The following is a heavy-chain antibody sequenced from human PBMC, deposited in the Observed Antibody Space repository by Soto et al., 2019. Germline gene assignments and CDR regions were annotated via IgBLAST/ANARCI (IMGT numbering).Heavy chain of an antibody. CDR2: ISWNSGSI. J-gene: IGHJ4*02. D-gene: IGHD2-15*01. Sequence: DVQLVESGGGLVQPGRSLRLSCAASGFTFDDYAMHWVRQAPGKGLEWVSGISWNSGSIGYADSVKGRFTISRDNAKNSLYLQMNSLRAEDTALYYCAKDFSLGYCSGGSCYEGIDYWGQGTLVTVSS. CDR1: GFTFDDYA. V-gene: IGHV3-9*01. CDR3: AKDFSLGYCSGGSCYEGIDY.